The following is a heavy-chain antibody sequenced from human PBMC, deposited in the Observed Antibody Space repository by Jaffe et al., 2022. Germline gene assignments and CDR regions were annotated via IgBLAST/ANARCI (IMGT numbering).Heavy chain of an antibody. V-gene: IGHV3-30*02. Sequence: QVQLVESGGGVVQPGGSLRLSCAASGFTFSSYGMHWVRQAPGKGLEWVAFIRYDGSNKYYADSVKGRFTISRDNSKNTLYLQMNSLRAEDTAVYYCAKDQQQLVPDYFDYWGQGTLVTVSS. CDR2: IRYDGSNK. CDR3: AKDQQQLVPDYFDY. D-gene: IGHD6-13*01. J-gene: IGHJ4*02. CDR1: GFTFSSYG.